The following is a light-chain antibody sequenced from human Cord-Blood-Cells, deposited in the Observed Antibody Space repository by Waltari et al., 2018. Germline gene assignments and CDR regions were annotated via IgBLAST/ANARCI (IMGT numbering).Light chain of an antibody. CDR1: SNDVGSYNL. CDR3: CADAVSSTWV. CDR2: EVS. J-gene: IGLJ3*02. Sequence: QSALTHPASVSGAPGQSINISGTGTSNDVGSYNLGSWYQQHPGKAPKLMIYEVSKRPPGVSNRFSGSKSGNTASLTIPGLQAEDEADYYCCADAVSSTWVFGGGTKLTVL. V-gene: IGLV2-23*02.